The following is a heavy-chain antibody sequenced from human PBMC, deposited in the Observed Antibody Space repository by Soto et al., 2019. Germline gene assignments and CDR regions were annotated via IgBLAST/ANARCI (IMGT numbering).Heavy chain of an antibody. Sequence: QVQLVESGGGVVQPGRSLRLSCVASGFTFSSYGMHWVRQAPGKGLEWVAIISYDGSNTYYADSVKGRFTISRDNSKNTWYVQMNSPRAEDTSVYYCAIEGGLSGSYYIASSYYFDYWGQGNLVTVSS. CDR3: AIEGGLSGSYYIASSYYFDY. CDR1: GFTFSSYG. V-gene: IGHV3-30*03. CDR2: ISYDGSNT. J-gene: IGHJ4*02. D-gene: IGHD1-26*01.